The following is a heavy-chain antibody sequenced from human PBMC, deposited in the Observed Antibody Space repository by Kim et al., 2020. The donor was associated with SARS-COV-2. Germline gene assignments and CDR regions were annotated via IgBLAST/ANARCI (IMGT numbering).Heavy chain of an antibody. Sequence: GGSLRLSCAASGFTFSNAWMSWVRQAPGKGLEWVGRIKSKTDGGTTDYAAPVKGRFTIARDDSKNTLYLQMNSLKTEDTAVYYCTTDLVGWELYYFDYWGQGTLVTVSS. CDR3: TTDLVGWELYYFDY. D-gene: IGHD1-26*01. CDR1: GFTFSNAW. J-gene: IGHJ4*02. CDR2: IKSKTDGGTT. V-gene: IGHV3-15*01.